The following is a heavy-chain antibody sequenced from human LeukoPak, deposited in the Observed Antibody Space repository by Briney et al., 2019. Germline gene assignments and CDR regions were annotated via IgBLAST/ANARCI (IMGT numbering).Heavy chain of an antibody. D-gene: IGHD2-2*01. J-gene: IGHJ3*02. Sequence: SETLSLTCTVSGGSISSYYWSWIRQPAGKGLEWIGRICTSGSTNHNPSLKSRVTMSVDTSKNQFSLKLSSVTAADTAVYYCAIDQPYCSSTSCYAFDIWGQGTMVTVSS. V-gene: IGHV4-4*07. CDR2: ICTSGST. CDR1: GGSISSYY. CDR3: AIDQPYCSSTSCYAFDI.